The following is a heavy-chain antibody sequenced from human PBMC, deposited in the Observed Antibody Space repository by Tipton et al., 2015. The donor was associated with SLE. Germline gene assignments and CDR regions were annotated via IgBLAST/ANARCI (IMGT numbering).Heavy chain of an antibody. CDR1: GGSFSRYY. V-gene: IGHV4-34*01. J-gene: IGHJ3*02. D-gene: IGHD3-10*01. CDR2: IYHSGST. CDR3: ARDYYGSGSYYQPGAFDI. Sequence: TLSLTCAVYGGSFSRYYWSWIRQPPGKGLEWIGSIYHSGSTYYNPSLKSRVTISVDTSKNQFSLKLSSVTAADTAVYYCARDYYGSGSYYQPGAFDIWGQGTMVTVSS.